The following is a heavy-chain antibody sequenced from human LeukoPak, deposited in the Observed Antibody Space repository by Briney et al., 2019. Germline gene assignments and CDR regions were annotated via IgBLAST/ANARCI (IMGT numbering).Heavy chain of an antibody. V-gene: IGHV3-21*01. D-gene: IGHD2-8*01. Sequence: GGSLRLSCAASGFTFSRYSMNWVRQAPGKGLEWVACLSSSNSFIYYADSVMGRFTISRDNAENSLYLQMTSLRAEDTAVYFCARVTDDDFVLAQTHGDYYYFYKHVWGKGTTVTLSS. CDR1: GFTFSRYS. CDR3: ARVTDDDFVLAQTHGDYYYFYKHV. CDR2: LSSSNSFI. J-gene: IGHJ6*03.